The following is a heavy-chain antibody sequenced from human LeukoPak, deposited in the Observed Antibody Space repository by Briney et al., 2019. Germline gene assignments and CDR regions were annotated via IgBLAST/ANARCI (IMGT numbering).Heavy chain of an antibody. J-gene: IGHJ6*02. D-gene: IGHD1-26*01. Sequence: PGGSLRLSCAASEFTFSNNFMSWVRQAPGKGLEWVSVIYSGGSTYYADSVKGRFTISRDNSKNTVYLQMNRLRAEDTAVYYCARDAGGYGMDVWGQGTTVTVSS. CDR3: ARDAGGYGMDV. V-gene: IGHV3-53*01. CDR2: IYSGGST. CDR1: EFTFSNNF.